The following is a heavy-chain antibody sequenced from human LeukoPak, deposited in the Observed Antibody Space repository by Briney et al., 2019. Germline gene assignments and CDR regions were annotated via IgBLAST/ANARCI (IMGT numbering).Heavy chain of an antibody. CDR3: ASQLNDGGY. CDR2: ISAYNGNT. J-gene: IGHJ4*02. Sequence: ASVKLCSKASGSTLTSYGISWMRQAPGHGLEGMGWISAYNGNTNYAQKLQGRVTMTTDPSTSTAYMELRSLRSDDTAVYYCASQLNDGGYWGQGTLVTVSS. D-gene: IGHD2-15*01. CDR1: GSTLTSYG. V-gene: IGHV1-18*01.